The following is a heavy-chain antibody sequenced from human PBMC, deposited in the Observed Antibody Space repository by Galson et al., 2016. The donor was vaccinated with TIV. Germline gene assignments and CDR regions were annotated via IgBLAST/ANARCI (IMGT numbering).Heavy chain of an antibody. CDR2: IYSSGST. Sequence: TLSLTCTVSGDALSSDNYYWNWIRQASGKGLEWIGRIYSSGSTKYNPSLNSRVTISMDTSKNQFSLKLSSVTAADAAVYYCSKYDRSSFWFDPWGQGTPVTV. D-gene: IGHD3-22*01. CDR3: SKYDRSSFWFDP. V-gene: IGHV4-61*02. J-gene: IGHJ5*02. CDR1: GDALSSDNYY.